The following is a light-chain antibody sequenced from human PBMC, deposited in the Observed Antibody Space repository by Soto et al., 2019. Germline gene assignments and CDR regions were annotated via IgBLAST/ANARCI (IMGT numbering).Light chain of an antibody. Sequence: EIVLTQSPGTLSLSPGERDTLSCRASQNITNNYLAWYQQKPGQAPRLLIHGASSRATGIPDRFSGSGSATYFTLTISRREPEDFAVYYCQQYTTSRLTFGGGTKVEIK. J-gene: IGKJ4*01. CDR1: QNITNNY. CDR2: GAS. CDR3: QQYTTSRLT. V-gene: IGKV3-20*01.